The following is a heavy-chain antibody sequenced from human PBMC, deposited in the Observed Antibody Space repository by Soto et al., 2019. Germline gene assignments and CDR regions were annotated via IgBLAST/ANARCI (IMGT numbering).Heavy chain of an antibody. CDR3: ARISGITGTIDY. D-gene: IGHD1-20*01. CDR2: IDWDDDK. J-gene: IGHJ4*02. CDR1: GFSLSTSGMR. V-gene: IGHV2-70*04. Sequence: ESGPTLVNPTQTLTLICTFSGFSLSTSGMRVSWIRQPPGKALEWLARIDWDDDKFYSTSLKTRLTISKDTSKNQVVLTMTNMDPVDTATYYCARISGITGTIDYWGQGTLVTVSS.